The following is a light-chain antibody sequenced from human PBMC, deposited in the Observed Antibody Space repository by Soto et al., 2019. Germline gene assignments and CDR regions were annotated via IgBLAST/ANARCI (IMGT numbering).Light chain of an antibody. V-gene: IGKV3-20*01. CDR2: GAS. CDR1: QSVSSTY. J-gene: IGKJ5*01. Sequence: SPGTLSLSPGERVTLSCRASQSVSSTYLVWYQQKPGQAPRLLIYGASSRATGIPDRFSASGSGTDFTLTISRLEPEDFAVYYCQHYGTSLLYTFGQGTRLEIK. CDR3: QHYGTSLLYT.